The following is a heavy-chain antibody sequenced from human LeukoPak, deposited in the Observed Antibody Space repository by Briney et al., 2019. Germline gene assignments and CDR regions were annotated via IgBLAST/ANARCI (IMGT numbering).Heavy chain of an antibody. CDR2: IYADGTT. CDR1: GFTVSRNY. D-gene: IGHD1-1*01. V-gene: IGHV3-53*01. J-gene: IGHJ4*02. CDR3: ARDLEGYFDY. Sequence: GGSLRLSCAASGFTVSRNYMSWDRQAPGKGLEWVLVIYADGTTYYADSVKGRFTISRDNSKNTLYLQMNSLRAEDTAVYYCARDLEGYFDYWGQGTLVTVSS.